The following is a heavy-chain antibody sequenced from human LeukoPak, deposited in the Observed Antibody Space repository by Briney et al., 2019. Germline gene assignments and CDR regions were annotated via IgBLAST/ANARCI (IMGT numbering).Heavy chain of an antibody. D-gene: IGHD3-22*01. CDR2: INPNSGGT. CDR3: ARPHGDTYYYDISGYPFDY. J-gene: IGHJ4*02. CDR1: GYTFTGYY. V-gene: IGHV1-2*02. Sequence: ASVKVSCKASGYTFTGYYMHWVRQAPGQGLEWMGWINPNSGGTNYAQKFQGRVTMTRDTSISTAYMELSRLRSDDTAVYYCARPHGDTYYYDISGYPFDYWGQGTLVTVSS.